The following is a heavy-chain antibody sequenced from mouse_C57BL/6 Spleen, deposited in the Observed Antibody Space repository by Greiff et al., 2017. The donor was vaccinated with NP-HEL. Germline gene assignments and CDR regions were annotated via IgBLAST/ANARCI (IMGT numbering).Heavy chain of an antibody. Sequence: QVQLQQPGAELVMPGASVKLSCKASGYTFTSYWMHWVKQRPGQGLEWIGEIDPSDSYTNYNQKFKGKSTLTVDKSSSTAYMQLSSLTSEDSAVYYCARSGGLRRRDMDYWGQGTSVTVSS. CDR3: ARSGGLRRRDMDY. CDR1: GYTFTSYW. V-gene: IGHV1-69*01. J-gene: IGHJ4*01. D-gene: IGHD2-4*01. CDR2: IDPSDSYT.